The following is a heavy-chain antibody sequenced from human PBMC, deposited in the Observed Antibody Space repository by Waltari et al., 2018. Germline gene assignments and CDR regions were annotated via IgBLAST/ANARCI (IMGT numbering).Heavy chain of an antibody. CDR3: ARRKTFNGVDV. Sequence: QITLEESGPTLVKPTQTLTLTCSFSGFSISTRGVGVGWIRQPPGKALEWLGIIYWHDERYYNPSLKSRLTITKGTSKNQVVLTMTDMDPVDTATYYCARRKTFNGVDVWGRGTTVTVSS. CDR2: IYWHDER. CDR1: GFSISTRGVG. V-gene: IGHV2-5*01. J-gene: IGHJ6*02.